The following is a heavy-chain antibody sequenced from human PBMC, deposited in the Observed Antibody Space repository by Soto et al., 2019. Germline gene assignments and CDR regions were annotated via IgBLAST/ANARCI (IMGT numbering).Heavy chain of an antibody. CDR1: GFNFSDYY. CDR3: ARKDIAYQMFSDY. D-gene: IGHD3-16*01. CDR2: ISRSGSTI. V-gene: IGHV3-11*01. Sequence: QVQLVESGGGLVKPGESLRLSCAVSGFNFSDYYMSWIRQAPGKGLEWISYISRSGSTIYYADSVKGRFTISRDNAKKSLYLQMNSLRVEDTAVYYCARKDIAYQMFSDYWGQGTLVTVSS. J-gene: IGHJ4*02.